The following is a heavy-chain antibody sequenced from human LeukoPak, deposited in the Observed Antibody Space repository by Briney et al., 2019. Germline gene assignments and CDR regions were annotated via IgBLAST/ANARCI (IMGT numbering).Heavy chain of an antibody. Sequence: GGSLRLSCAASGFTFSSYAMHWVRQAPGKGLEWVAVISYDGSNKYYADSVKGRFTISRDNSKNTLYLQMNSLRAEDTAVYYCAREELPPITLAVAGTLVDYWGQGTLVTVSS. V-gene: IGHV3-30-3*01. CDR2: ISYDGSNK. CDR1: GFTFSSYA. J-gene: IGHJ4*02. CDR3: AREELPPITLAVAGTLVDY. D-gene: IGHD6-19*01.